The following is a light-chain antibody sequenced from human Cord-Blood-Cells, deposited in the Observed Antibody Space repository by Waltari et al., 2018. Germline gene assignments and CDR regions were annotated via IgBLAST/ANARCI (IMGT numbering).Light chain of an antibody. V-gene: IGKV3-20*01. CDR3: QQYGSAPWT. Sequence: EIVLTQSPGTLSLSPGERATLSCRASQRVSSSYLAWYQQKPGQAPRLLIYGASSRATGIPDRFSGSGSGTDFTLTISRLGPEDFAVYYCQQYGSAPWTFGQGTKVEIK. J-gene: IGKJ1*01. CDR1: QRVSSSY. CDR2: GAS.